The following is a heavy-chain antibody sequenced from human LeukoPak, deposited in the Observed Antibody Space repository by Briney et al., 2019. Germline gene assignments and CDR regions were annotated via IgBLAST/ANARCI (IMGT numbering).Heavy chain of an antibody. Sequence: GGSRRLSCAASGFTFSTYTMNWVRQAPGKGLEWVSYISVSTSTIYYADSVKGRFTISRDNAKNSLYLQMNSLRDEDTAVYYCAREGYYYDSSGYYYLFDYWGQGTLVTVSS. J-gene: IGHJ4*02. CDR1: GFTFSTYT. CDR3: AREGYYYDSSGYYYLFDY. CDR2: ISVSTSTI. V-gene: IGHV3-48*02. D-gene: IGHD3-22*01.